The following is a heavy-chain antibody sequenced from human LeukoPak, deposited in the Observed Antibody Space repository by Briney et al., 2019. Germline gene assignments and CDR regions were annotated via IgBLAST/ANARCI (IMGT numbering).Heavy chain of an antibody. CDR1: GGTFSSYA. J-gene: IGHJ4*02. Sequence: SVKVSCKASGGTFSSYAISWVRQVPGQGLEWMGRIIPIFGTANYAQKFQGRVTITTDESTSTAYMELSSLRSEDTAVYYCARSLVGGGGGGSYYDYWGQGTLVTVSS. D-gene: IGHD3-10*01. V-gene: IGHV1-69*05. CDR3: ARSLVGGGGGGSYYDY. CDR2: IIPIFGTA.